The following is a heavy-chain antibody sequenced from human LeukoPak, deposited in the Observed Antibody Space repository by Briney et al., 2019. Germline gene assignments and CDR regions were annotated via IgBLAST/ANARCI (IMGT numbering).Heavy chain of an antibody. Sequence: SVKVSCKASGGTFSSYAISWVRQAPGQGLEWMGGIIPIFGTANYAQKFQGRVTITADESTSTAYMELSSLGSEDTAVYYCARGIRLSSTIQLLDYWGQGTLVTVSS. CDR3: ARGIRLSSTIQLLDY. CDR1: GGTFSSYA. CDR2: IIPIFGTA. V-gene: IGHV1-69*13. D-gene: IGHD2-2*01. J-gene: IGHJ4*02.